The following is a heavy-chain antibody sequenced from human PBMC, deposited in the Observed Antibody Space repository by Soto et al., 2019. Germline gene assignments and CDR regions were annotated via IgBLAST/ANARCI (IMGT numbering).Heavy chain of an antibody. V-gene: IGHV3-23*01. CDR3: AKYCTGDCSLRWFDP. J-gene: IGHJ5*02. CDR2: ISGSGGRT. CDR1: GFSFSSYA. Sequence: EVQLLESGGALVQPGGSLRLYCAASGFSFSSYAMSWVRQAPGKGLEWVSGISGSGGRTSYADSVKGRFTISRDNSKNMLYLQMNSLRAEDTAVYHCAKYCTGDCSLRWFDPWGQGTLVTVSS. D-gene: IGHD2-21*02.